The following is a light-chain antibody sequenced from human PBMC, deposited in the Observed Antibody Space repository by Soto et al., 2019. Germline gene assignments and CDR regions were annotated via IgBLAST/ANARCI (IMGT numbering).Light chain of an antibody. CDR1: QSVSSD. CDR3: QQYNNWPPIT. Sequence: EIVMTQSPATLSVSPGERATLSCRASQSVSSDLAWYQQKPGQAPRLLIYGASTRATGIPARFSGSGAGTEFTLTISSLQSEDFALYYCQQYNNWPPITFGQGTRLEIK. V-gene: IGKV3-15*01. J-gene: IGKJ5*01. CDR2: GAS.